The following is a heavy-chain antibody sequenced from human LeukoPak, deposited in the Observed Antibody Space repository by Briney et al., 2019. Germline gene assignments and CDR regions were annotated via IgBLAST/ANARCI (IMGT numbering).Heavy chain of an antibody. Sequence: ASVTVSCKTSGYMVSDYYMHWVRQAPGQGLEWMGWIRGDTGDTDSPQKFQGRVTMTRDTSTNTAYMELSRLRKDDTAIYSCARVRGNSCDYWGQGTLVTVSS. V-gene: IGHV1-2*02. CDR1: GYMVSDYY. CDR2: IRGDTGDT. CDR3: ARVRGNSCDY. D-gene: IGHD6-13*01. J-gene: IGHJ4*02.